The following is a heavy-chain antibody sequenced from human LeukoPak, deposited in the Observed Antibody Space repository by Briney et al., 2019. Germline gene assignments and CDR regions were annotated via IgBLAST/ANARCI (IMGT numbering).Heavy chain of an antibody. CDR1: GFTFSSYS. Sequence: GGSLRLSCAASGFTFSSYSMNWVRQAPGKGLEWVSSISSSSSYIYYADSVKGRFTISRDNAKNSLYLQMNSLRAEDTAVYYCAREDCSSTGCQGGMDVWGQGTTVTVSS. CDR2: ISSSSSYI. J-gene: IGHJ6*02. CDR3: AREDCSSTGCQGGMDV. D-gene: IGHD2-2*01. V-gene: IGHV3-21*01.